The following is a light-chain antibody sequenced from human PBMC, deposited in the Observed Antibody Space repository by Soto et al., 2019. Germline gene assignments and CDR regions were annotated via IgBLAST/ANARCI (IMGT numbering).Light chain of an antibody. Sequence: QLVLTQPASVSGSPGQSITISCTGTSSDVGGYNYVSWYQQHPGKAPKLMISDVSNRPSGVSNRFSASKSGNTASLTISGLLTEYEADYYCLSYTTISTYVFGTGTKLTVL. CDR1: SSDVGGYNY. J-gene: IGLJ1*01. V-gene: IGLV2-14*03. CDR2: DVS. CDR3: LSYTTISTYV.